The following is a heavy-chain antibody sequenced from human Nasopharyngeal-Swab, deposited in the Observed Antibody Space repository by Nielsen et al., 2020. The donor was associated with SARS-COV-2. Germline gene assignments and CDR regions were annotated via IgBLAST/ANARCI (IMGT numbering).Heavy chain of an antibody. CDR2: INHRGSA. D-gene: IGHD2-8*01. V-gene: IGHV4-34*01. CDR3: ARSFGFMPSFLDY. J-gene: IGHJ4*02. Sequence: SETLSLTCDVYGGSFTTYLWNWIRQPPGKGLEWIGEINHRGSADYNPSLKSRVTMSVDTSKRKFSLKLSSVTAEDTAMYYCARSFGFMPSFLDYWGQGTLVSVS. CDR1: GGSFTTYL.